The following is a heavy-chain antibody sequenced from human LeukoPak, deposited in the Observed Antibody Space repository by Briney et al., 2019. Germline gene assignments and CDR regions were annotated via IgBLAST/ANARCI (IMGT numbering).Heavy chain of an antibody. CDR1: GFIFGSHL. V-gene: IGHV3-7*01. Sequence: PGGSLRLSCVASGFIFGSHLMTWVRQAPGKGLEWVANIYQDGTEKYYMDSVRGRFTISRDNAKNLLYLQMNSLRDEDTAVYYCESERPSSSWYDYWGQGTLVTVSS. D-gene: IGHD6-13*01. CDR3: ESERPSSSWYDY. CDR2: IYQDGTEK. J-gene: IGHJ4*02.